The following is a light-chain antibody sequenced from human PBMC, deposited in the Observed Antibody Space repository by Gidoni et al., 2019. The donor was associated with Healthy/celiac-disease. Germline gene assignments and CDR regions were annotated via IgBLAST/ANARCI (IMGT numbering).Light chain of an antibody. J-gene: IGKJ1*01. CDR3: QPYNNWPLTWT. CDR2: GAS. Sequence: EIVMTQSPATLSVSPGERATLSCRASQSVSSNLAWYQQKPGQAPRLLIYGASTRATGIPARFSGSGSGTEFTLTISSLQSEDFAVYYCQPYNNWPLTWTFGQGTKVEIK. V-gene: IGKV3-15*01. CDR1: QSVSSN.